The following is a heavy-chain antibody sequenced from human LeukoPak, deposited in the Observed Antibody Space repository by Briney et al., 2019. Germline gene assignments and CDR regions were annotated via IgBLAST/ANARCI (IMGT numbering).Heavy chain of an antibody. J-gene: IGHJ3*02. V-gene: IGHV4-34*01. Sequence: SETLSLTCAVYGGSFSGYYWSWIRQPPGKGLEWIGEINHSGSTNYNPSLKSRVTISVDTSKTQFSLKLSSVTAADTAVYYCAAPAAAFDIWGQGTMVTVSS. CDR2: INHSGST. CDR1: GGSFSGYY. CDR3: AAPAAAFDI.